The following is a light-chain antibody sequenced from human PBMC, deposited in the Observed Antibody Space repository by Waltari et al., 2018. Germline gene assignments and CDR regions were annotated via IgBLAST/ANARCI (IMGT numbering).Light chain of an antibody. Sequence: SSELTQDPAVSVALGQTVRITCQGDSLRTYYANWYQQKPGQAPVLVIYGKNNRPSGIPDRFSASSSGNTASLTITGAQAEDEAGYYCNSRDSSFNHMVFGGGTKLTVL. J-gene: IGLJ2*01. V-gene: IGLV3-19*01. CDR2: GKN. CDR3: NSRDSSFNHMV. CDR1: SLRTYY.